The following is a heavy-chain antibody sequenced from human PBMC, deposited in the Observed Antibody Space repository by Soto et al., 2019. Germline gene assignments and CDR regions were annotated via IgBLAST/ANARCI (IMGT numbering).Heavy chain of an antibody. J-gene: IGHJ6*02. D-gene: IGHD6-13*01. CDR1: GDSVSSNSAA. CDR2: TYYRSKWYN. CDR3: ARDRIAAAGRLDYYYGMDV. V-gene: IGHV6-1*01. Sequence: SQTLSLTCAISGDSVSSNSAAWNWIRQSPSRGLELLGRTYYRSKWYNDYAVSVKSRITINPDTSKNQFSLQLNSVTPEDTAVYYCARDRIAAAGRLDYYYGMDVWGQGTTVTVSS.